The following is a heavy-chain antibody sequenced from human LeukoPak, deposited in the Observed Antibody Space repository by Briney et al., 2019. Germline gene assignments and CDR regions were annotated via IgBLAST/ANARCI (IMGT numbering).Heavy chain of an antibody. V-gene: IGHV1-8*01. CDR2: MNPNSGNT. CDR1: GYTFTSYD. Sequence: GASVKVSGKASGYTFTSYDINWVRQATGQGLEWMGWMNPNSGNTGYAQKFQGRVTMTRNTSISTAYMELSSLRSEDTAVYYCASRSGSYWPYYYYGMDVWGQGTTVTVSS. D-gene: IGHD3-10*01. CDR3: ASRSGSYWPYYYYGMDV. J-gene: IGHJ6*02.